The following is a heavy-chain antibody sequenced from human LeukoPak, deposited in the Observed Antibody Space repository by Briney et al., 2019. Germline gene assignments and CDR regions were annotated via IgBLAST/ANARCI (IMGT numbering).Heavy chain of an antibody. D-gene: IGHD6-13*01. CDR2: ISSSSSYI. CDR1: GFTFSSYS. CDR3: AKSGIAAAGTYDY. J-gene: IGHJ4*02. V-gene: IGHV3-21*01. Sequence: GGSLRLSCAASGFTFSSYSMNWVRQAPGKGLEWVSSISSSSSYISYADSVKGRFTFSRDNAKNSLYLQMNSLRAEDTAVYYCAKSGIAAAGTYDYWGQGTLVTVSS.